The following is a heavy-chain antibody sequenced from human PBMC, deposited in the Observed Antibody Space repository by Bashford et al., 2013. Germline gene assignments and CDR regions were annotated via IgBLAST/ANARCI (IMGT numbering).Heavy chain of an antibody. CDR3: ARATFTDFWGGYEAEDNWLDP. V-gene: IGHV1-69*01. Sequence: IVWVRQAPGQGLEWMGVIIPITGTTNYAQSFQGRVTITADESTSTAYMELSRLRSDDTAVYYCARATFTDFWGGYEAEDNWLDPWGQGTLVTVSS. CDR2: IIPITGTT. J-gene: IGHJ5*02. D-gene: IGHD3-3*01.